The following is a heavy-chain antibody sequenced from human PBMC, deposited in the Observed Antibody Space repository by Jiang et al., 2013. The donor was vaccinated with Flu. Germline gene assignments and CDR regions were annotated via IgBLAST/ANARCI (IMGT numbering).Heavy chain of an antibody. CDR3: ARVAVYCSGGSCYSFDY. Sequence: GLVKPSETLSLTCTVSGYSISSGYYWGWIRQPPGKGLEWIGSIYHSGSTYYNPSLKSRVTLSVDTSKNQFSLKLGSVTAADTAVYYCARVAVYCSGGSCYSFDYWGQGSLVIVSS. CDR1: GYSISSGYY. J-gene: IGHJ4*02. D-gene: IGHD2-15*01. CDR2: IYHSGST. V-gene: IGHV4-38-2*02.